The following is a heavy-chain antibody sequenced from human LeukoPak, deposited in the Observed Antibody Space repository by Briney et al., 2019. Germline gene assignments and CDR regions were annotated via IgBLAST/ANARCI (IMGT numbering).Heavy chain of an antibody. D-gene: IGHD2-2*01. V-gene: IGHV4-30-4*01. CDR2: IYYSGST. CDR3: ARDVCSSTSCYYYYGMDV. J-gene: IGHJ6*02. CDR1: GGSISSGDYY. Sequence: SETLSLTCTVSGGSISSGDYYWSWIRQPPGKGLEWIGYIYYSGSTYYNPSLKSRVTISVDTSKNQFSLKPSSVTAADTAVYYCARDVCSSTSCYYYYGMDVWGQGTTVTVSS.